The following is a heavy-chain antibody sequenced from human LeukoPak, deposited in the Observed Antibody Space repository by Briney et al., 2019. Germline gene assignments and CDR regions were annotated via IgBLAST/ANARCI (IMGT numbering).Heavy chain of an antibody. CDR3: AKSDGYGLIRI. Sequence: GGSLRLSCAASGFTFSSYAMHWVRQAPGKGLEWVSNISGSGSGGSTYYADSVKGRFTISRDNSKNTLYLQMNSLRAEDTAVYYCAKSDGYGLIRICGRGTMVTVSS. J-gene: IGHJ3*02. CDR1: GFTFSSYA. V-gene: IGHV3-23*01. CDR2: ISGSGSGGST. D-gene: IGHD3-10*01.